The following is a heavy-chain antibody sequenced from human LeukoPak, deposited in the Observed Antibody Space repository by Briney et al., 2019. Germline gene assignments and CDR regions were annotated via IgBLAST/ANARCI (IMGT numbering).Heavy chain of an antibody. J-gene: IGHJ4*02. D-gene: IGHD3-22*01. CDR3: ARGQLYYYDSSGYSPFDY. CDR1: GGSISSGGYY. V-gene: IGHV4-31*03. Sequence: PSQTLSLTCTVSGGSISSGGYYWSWIRQHPGKGLEWIGYIYYSGSTYYNPSLKSRVTISVDTSKNQFSLKLSSVTAADTAVYYCARGQLYYYDSSGYSPFDYWGQGTLVTVSS. CDR2: IYYSGST.